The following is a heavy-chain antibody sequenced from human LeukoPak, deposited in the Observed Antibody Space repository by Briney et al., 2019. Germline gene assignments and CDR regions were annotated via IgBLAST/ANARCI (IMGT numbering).Heavy chain of an antibody. Sequence: ASVKVSCKASGYTFTSYYMHWVRQAPGQGLEWMGIINPSGGSTSYAQKFQGRVTMTRDTSTSTAYMELRSLRSDDTAVYYCARDPPQYNWNDETLDYWGQGTLVTVSS. CDR2: INPSGGST. J-gene: IGHJ4*02. CDR1: GYTFTSYY. CDR3: ARDPPQYNWNDETLDY. D-gene: IGHD1-20*01. V-gene: IGHV1-46*01.